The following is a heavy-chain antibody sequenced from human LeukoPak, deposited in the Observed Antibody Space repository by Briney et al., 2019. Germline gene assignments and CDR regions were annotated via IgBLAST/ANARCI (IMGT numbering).Heavy chain of an antibody. CDR3: ARGSGSYPTDAFDI. Sequence: ASVKVSCKASGDTFSSYAISGVRQAPAQGREWMGGIIPIFGTANYAQKLQGRVTITADESTSTAYMELSSLRSEDTAVYYCARGSGSYPTDAFDIWGQGTMVTVSS. CDR2: IIPIFGTA. CDR1: GDTFSSYA. D-gene: IGHD1-26*01. V-gene: IGHV1-69*13. J-gene: IGHJ3*02.